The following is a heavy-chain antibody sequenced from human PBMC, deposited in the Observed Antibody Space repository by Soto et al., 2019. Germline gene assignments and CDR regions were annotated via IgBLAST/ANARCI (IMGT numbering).Heavy chain of an antibody. CDR1: GGTFTRYA. V-gene: IGHV1-69*01. Sequence: QVQLVQSGAEVKKPGSSVKVSCKASGGTFTRYAFSWVRQAPGQGLEWMGGIISIFGGVHYAKKFQGRVTSTADGSTSTAYRELCGLRSEDTAVYFCSGFPDWSDALNQLVINALGFYWGHGTVVNVSS. D-gene: IGHD2-21*01. CDR2: IISIFGGV. CDR3: SGFPDWSDALNQLVINALGFY. J-gene: IGHJ4*01.